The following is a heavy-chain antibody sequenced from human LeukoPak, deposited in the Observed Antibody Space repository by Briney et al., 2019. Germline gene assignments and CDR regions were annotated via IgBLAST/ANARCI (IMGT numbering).Heavy chain of an antibody. Sequence: ASVKVSCKASGYTFTGCYMHWVRQAPGQWLEWMGRINPNSGGTNYAQKFQGRVTMTRDTSISTAYMELSRLRSDDTAVYYCAAYDSSGYYYARGSLDYWGQGTLVTVSS. J-gene: IGHJ4*02. CDR3: AAYDSSGYYYARGSLDY. CDR2: INPNSGGT. CDR1: GYTFTGCY. V-gene: IGHV1-2*06. D-gene: IGHD3-22*01.